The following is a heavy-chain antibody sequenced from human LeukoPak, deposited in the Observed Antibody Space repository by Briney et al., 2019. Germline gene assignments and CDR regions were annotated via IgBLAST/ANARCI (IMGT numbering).Heavy chain of an antibody. D-gene: IGHD3-3*01. Sequence: ASVKVSCKASGGTFSSYAISWVRQAPGQGLEWMGGIIPIFGTANYAQKFQGRVTITADESTSTAYMELRSLRSDDTAVYYCARRSGDITIFGVAYYYYYMDVWGKGTTVTVSS. J-gene: IGHJ6*03. CDR3: ARRSGDITIFGVAYYYYYMDV. CDR2: IIPIFGTA. V-gene: IGHV1-69*13. CDR1: GGTFSSYA.